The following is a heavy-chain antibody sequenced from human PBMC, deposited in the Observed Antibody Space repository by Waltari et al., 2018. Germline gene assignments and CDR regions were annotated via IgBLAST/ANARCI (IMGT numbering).Heavy chain of an antibody. J-gene: IGHJ3*02. CDR1: GGTFGSYA. D-gene: IGHD3-22*01. V-gene: IGHV1-69*10. CDR2: IIPMLNIP. Sequence: QVQPVQSGAEVKKPGSSVKVSCKASGGTFGSYAISWVRQAPGQGLEWMAEIIPMLNIPYSAQKFQGRVTITADKSTSTAYMELRGLRSEDTAVYYCARRYYYDSSGYYFVEEDAFDIWGQGTMVTVSS. CDR3: ARRYYYDSSGYYFVEEDAFDI.